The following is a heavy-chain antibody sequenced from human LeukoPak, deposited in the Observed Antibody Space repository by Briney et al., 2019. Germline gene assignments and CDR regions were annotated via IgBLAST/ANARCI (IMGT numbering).Heavy chain of an antibody. V-gene: IGHV3-23*01. Sequence: PGGSLRLSCAASGFTFSSYAMSWVRQAPGKGLEWVSAISGSGGSTYYADSVKGRFTISRDNSKNTLYLQMNSLRAEDTAVYYCAKGKAAAGQYYYYYGMDVWGQGTTVTVSS. CDR2: ISGSGGST. CDR1: GFTFSSYA. J-gene: IGHJ6*02. D-gene: IGHD6-13*01. CDR3: AKGKAAAGQYYYYYGMDV.